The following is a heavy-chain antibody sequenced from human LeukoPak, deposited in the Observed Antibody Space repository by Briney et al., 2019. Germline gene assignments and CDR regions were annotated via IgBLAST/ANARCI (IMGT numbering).Heavy chain of an antibody. CDR3: ARDFTSGLYPFDY. CDR1: GFTFSSYS. D-gene: IGHD2-8*01. CDR2: IDRRSETM. J-gene: IGHJ4*02. V-gene: IGHV3-48*01. Sequence: GGSLRLSCATSGFTFSSYSFDWVRRAPGKGLEWVSYIDRRSETMYYARSVRGRFTISRDNAKNSLYLQMDSLGVEDTAVYYCARDFTSGLYPFDYWGPGTLVTVSS.